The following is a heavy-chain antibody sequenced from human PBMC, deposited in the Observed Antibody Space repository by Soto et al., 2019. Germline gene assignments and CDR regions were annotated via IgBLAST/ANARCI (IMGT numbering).Heavy chain of an antibody. CDR2: INGGGSSI. CDR1: GFTFSSYS. D-gene: IGHD6-19*01. CDR3: ATPIEDSSSGNYYFDV. V-gene: IGHV3-21*05. Sequence: EVQLVESGGGLVKPGGSLRLSCAASGFTFSSYSMNWVRQAPGKGLEWLSYINGGGSSIYYADSVKGRFTISRDNAKNSLYLQMNRLRGEDSAFYYCATPIEDSSSGNYYFDVWGRGTLVTVSS. J-gene: IGHJ2*01.